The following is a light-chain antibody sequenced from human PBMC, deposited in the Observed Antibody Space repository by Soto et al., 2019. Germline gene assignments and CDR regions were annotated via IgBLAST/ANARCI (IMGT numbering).Light chain of an antibody. V-gene: IGLV1-40*01. CDR2: VNS. CDR1: SSNIGAGYG. CDR3: QSYDSSLSGWV. J-gene: IGLJ3*02. Sequence: QSVPTQPPSVSGAPGQRVTISCTGNSSNIGAGYGVHWYQQLPGTAPKLLIYVNSNRPSGVPDRFSGSKSGTSASLAITGLQAEDEAYYYCQSYDSSLSGWVFGGGTKLTVL.